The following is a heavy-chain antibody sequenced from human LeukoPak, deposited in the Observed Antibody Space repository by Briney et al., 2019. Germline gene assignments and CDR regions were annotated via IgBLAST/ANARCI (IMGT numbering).Heavy chain of an antibody. Sequence: ASVKVSCKASGYTLTDYYMHWVRQAPGKGLEWMGRADPEDGEAICAAKFQGRVTITADTSIDTVYMELSSLRSEDTAVYYCVTPTREKTVAAVYLSWGQGTQVTVSS. D-gene: IGHD2-15*01. CDR1: GYTLTDYY. V-gene: IGHV1-69-2*01. J-gene: IGHJ5*02. CDR3: VTPTREKTVAAVYLS. CDR2: ADPEDGEA.